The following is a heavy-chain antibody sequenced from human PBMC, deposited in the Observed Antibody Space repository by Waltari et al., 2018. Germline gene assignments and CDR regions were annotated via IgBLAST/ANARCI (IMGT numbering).Heavy chain of an antibody. CDR1: GGSISSSNW. D-gene: IGHD1-26*01. V-gene: IGHV4-4*02. CDR3: ARVILGATDDYSYAMDV. Sequence: QVQLQESGPGLVKPSGTLSLTCVVSGGSISSSNWWPWGRQPPGKGLEWIGEIDHNGNTNYNPSRKSRVTISVDKSKNQFSLKLRSVTAADTAVYYCARVILGATDDYSYAMDVWGQGITVTVSS. J-gene: IGHJ6*02. CDR2: IDHNGNT.